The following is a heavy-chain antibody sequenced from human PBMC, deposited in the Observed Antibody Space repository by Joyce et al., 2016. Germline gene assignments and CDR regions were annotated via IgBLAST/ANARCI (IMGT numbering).Heavy chain of an antibody. Sequence: QGQLVESGGGVVQPGRSLRLSCAASGFTFSNYGMHWVRQAPGKGLEWVEVISYDGSNKHYGDSLKGRFAISRDNAKNTLYLQMNSLRAEDTAVYYCAGGILTGYFDYWGQGTLVTVSS. CDR3: AGGILTGYFDY. CDR2: ISYDGSNK. CDR1: GFTFSNYG. D-gene: IGHD3-9*01. J-gene: IGHJ4*02. V-gene: IGHV3-30*03.